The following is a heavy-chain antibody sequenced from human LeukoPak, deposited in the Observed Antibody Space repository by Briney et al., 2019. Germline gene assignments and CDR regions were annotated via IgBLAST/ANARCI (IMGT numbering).Heavy chain of an antibody. J-gene: IGHJ4*02. V-gene: IGHV3-74*01. D-gene: IGHD2-15*01. CDR3: VRDRAGLPIVY. Sequence: GGSLRLSCAASGFTFSGYWMHWVRQVPGKGLVWVSRINSDGSTTTYADSVKGRFTISRDNAKNTLYLQMKSLRAEDTAVYYCVRDRAGLPIVYWGQGSLVTVSS. CDR2: INSDGSTT. CDR1: GFTFSGYW.